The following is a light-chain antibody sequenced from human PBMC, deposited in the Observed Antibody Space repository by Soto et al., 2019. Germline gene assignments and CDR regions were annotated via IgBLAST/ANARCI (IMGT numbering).Light chain of an antibody. CDR2: AAS. CDR3: QPYGSPGT. V-gene: IGKV3-20*01. CDR1: QSVNRNY. J-gene: IGKJ1*01. Sequence: IGMTQSAATVSLSPGGRATLSCRASQSVNRNYLGWYQKKPSQAPRLLIYAASSRATGVPDRFSGSGSGTDFTLTICRLAPEYFAVYNCQPYGSPGTFCQGTKV.